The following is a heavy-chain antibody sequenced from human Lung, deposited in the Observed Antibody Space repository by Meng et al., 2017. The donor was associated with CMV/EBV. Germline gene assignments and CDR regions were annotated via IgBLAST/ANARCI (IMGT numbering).Heavy chain of an antibody. CDR3: ARERRMGGSYFGVDY. J-gene: IGHJ4*02. CDR1: GFTFSSYA. V-gene: IGHV3-30*04. D-gene: IGHD1-26*01. Sequence: SXKISXAASGFTFSSYAMHWVRQAPGKGLEWVAVISYDGSNKYYADSVKGRFTISRDNSKNTLYLQMNSLRAEDTAVYYCARERRMGGSYFGVDYWGQGTLVXVSS. CDR2: ISYDGSNK.